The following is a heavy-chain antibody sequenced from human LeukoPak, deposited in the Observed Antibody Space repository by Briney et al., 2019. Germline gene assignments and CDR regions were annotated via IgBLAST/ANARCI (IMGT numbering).Heavy chain of an antibody. Sequence: AETLSLTCTVSGGSISSYYSSWIRLPAGKGLECLGRMYTSGSTKYTISLRSRVTMSVPTSKNQFSLKLSSVTAAATAVYYCARSFYGSGYNWFDPWGQGTLATVSS. V-gene: IGHV4-4*07. CDR2: MYTSGST. D-gene: IGHD3-10*01. CDR1: GGSISSYY. CDR3: ARSFYGSGYNWFDP. J-gene: IGHJ5*02.